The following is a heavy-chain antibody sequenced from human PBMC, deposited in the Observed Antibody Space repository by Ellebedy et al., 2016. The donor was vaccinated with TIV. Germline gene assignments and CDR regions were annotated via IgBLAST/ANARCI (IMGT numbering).Heavy chain of an antibody. CDR2: ISGSSLST. D-gene: IGHD5-18*01. CDR1: GLTFSNYA. J-gene: IGHJ4*02. CDR3: AKGSDNPAYKYGRFDY. V-gene: IGHV3-23*01. Sequence: GGSLRLXCVASGLTFSNYAMNWVRQAPGKGLEWVSIISGSSLSTYYADSVKGRFTISRDNSKNTLYLQMNSLRAEDTAIYYCAKGSDNPAYKYGRFDYWGQGNLVTVSS.